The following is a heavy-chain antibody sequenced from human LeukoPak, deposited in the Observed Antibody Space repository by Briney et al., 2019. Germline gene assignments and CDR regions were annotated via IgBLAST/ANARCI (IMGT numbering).Heavy chain of an antibody. J-gene: IGHJ4*02. Sequence: GESLRISCQGSGYTFTNNYISWVRQMPGKGLEWVGRINPSDSTTDYGPSFQGHVTISTDKSINTVYLQWGSLKASDTAMYYCARQISHRPWAPDYWGQGTLVTVSS. CDR1: GYTFTNNY. CDR3: ARQISHRPWAPDY. CDR2: INPSDSTT. V-gene: IGHV5-10-1*01. D-gene: IGHD7-27*01.